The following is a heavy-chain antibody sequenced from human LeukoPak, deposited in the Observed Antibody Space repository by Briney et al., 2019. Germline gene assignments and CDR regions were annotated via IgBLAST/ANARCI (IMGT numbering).Heavy chain of an antibody. D-gene: IGHD5-18*01. CDR2: INHSGST. CDR3: ARTPSGYSYGTFDY. CDR1: GGSFSGYY. Sequence: SETLSLTCAVYGGSFSGYYWSWIRQPPGKGLEWIGEINHSGSTNYNPSLKSRVTISVDTSKNQFSLNLTSVTAADTAVYYCARTPSGYSYGTFDYWGQGTLVTVSS. J-gene: IGHJ4*02. V-gene: IGHV4-34*01.